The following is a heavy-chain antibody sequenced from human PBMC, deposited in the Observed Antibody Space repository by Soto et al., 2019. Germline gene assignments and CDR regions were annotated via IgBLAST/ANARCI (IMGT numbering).Heavy chain of an antibody. CDR2: ISTYNGDT. D-gene: IGHD3-3*01. Sequence: ASVKVSCKASGYPFTTYGISWVRQAPGQGLEWMGWISTYNGDTEYPQSLQGRVTMTRDTSTATAYMELRSLRSDDTAVYYCARVMTPLGVISKGPDHWGQGTMVTV. V-gene: IGHV1-18*04. CDR1: GYPFTTYG. CDR3: ARVMTPLGVISKGPDH. J-gene: IGHJ4*02.